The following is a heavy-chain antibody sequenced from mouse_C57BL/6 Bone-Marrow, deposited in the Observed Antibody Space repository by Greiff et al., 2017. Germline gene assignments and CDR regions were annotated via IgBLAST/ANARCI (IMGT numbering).Heavy chain of an antibody. CDR1: GYAFTNYL. CDR2: INPGSGGT. V-gene: IGHV1-54*01. CDR3: AREWLACAMGY. Sequence: VQLQQSGAELVRPGTSVKVSCKASGYAFTNYLIEWVKQRPGQGLEWIGVINPGSGGTNYNEKFKGKATLTADTSSSTAYMQLSILTSEDSAVYVCAREWLACAMGYWGQGTSVTVSS. J-gene: IGHJ4*01. D-gene: IGHD2-2*01.